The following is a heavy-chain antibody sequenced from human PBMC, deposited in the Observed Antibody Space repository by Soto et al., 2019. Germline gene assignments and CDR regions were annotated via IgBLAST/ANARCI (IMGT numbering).Heavy chain of an antibody. D-gene: IGHD3-10*01. Sequence: QVQLVQSGAEVKKPGSSVKVSCKASGGTFSSYTISWVRQAPGQGLEWMGRIIPILGIANYAQKFQGRVTITADKSTSTAYMELSSLRSEDTAVYYCARGAGITMVRGEYYYYYGMDVWGQGTTVTVSS. CDR2: IIPILGIA. CDR3: ARGAGITMVRGEYYYYYGMDV. CDR1: GGTFSSYT. J-gene: IGHJ6*02. V-gene: IGHV1-69*02.